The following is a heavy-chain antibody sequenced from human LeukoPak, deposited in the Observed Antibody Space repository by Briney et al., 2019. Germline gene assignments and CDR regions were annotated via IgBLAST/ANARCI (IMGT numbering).Heavy chain of an antibody. D-gene: IGHD3-9*01. CDR3: ARDRILTGYGNDTFDI. V-gene: IGHV3-74*01. J-gene: IGHJ3*02. CDR1: GLTFWRFW. CDR2: INSDGSST. Sequence: GGSLRLSCAVCGLTFWRFWMHWVRQATGRGRVWVSRINSDGSSTSYADSVKGRFTISRDNAKTTLYLQMNSLRAEVTAVYYCARDRILTGYGNDTFDIWGQGTMVTVSS.